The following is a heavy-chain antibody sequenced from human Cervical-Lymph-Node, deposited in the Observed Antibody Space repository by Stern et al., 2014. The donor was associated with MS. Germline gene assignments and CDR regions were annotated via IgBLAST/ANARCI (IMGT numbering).Heavy chain of an antibody. Sequence: EVQLVESGGGLVQPGRSLRLSCAASGFTFDDYAMHWVRQPPGKGLEWVSGISWNSDSMTYVDSVKGRFTISRDNAKKSLYLQMDSLRPEDTALYYCAKDIPKRSRNDGFDIWGQGTMVTVSS. CDR1: GFTFDDYA. V-gene: IGHV3-9*01. D-gene: IGHD1-1*01. J-gene: IGHJ3*02. CDR2: ISWNSDSM. CDR3: AKDIPKRSRNDGFDI.